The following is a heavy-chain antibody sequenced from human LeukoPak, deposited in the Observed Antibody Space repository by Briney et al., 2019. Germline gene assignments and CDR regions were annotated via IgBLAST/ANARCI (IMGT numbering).Heavy chain of an antibody. CDR2: IYTSGST. V-gene: IGHV4-4*07. Sequence: PSETLSLTCTVSGGSISSYYWSWIRQPAGKGLEWIGRIYTSGSTNYNPSLKSRVTISVDTSKNQFSLKLSSVTAADTAVYYCARSRAAGQEHDAFDIWGQGTMVTVSS. CDR3: ARSRAAGQEHDAFDI. D-gene: IGHD6-13*01. J-gene: IGHJ3*02. CDR1: GGSISSYY.